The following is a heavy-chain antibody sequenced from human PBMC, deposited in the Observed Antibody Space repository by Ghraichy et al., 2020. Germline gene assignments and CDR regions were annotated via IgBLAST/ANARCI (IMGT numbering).Heavy chain of an antibody. D-gene: IGHD2-2*01. V-gene: IGHV4-59*01. CDR2: IYYSGST. CDR1: GGSISSYY. J-gene: IGHJ4*02. Sequence: SETLSLTCTVSGGSISSYYWSWIRQPPRKGLEWIGYIYYSGSTNYNPSLKSRVTISVDTSKNQFSLKLSSVTAADTAVYYCARSRARAPAAIKWGQGTLVTVSS. CDR3: ARSRARAPAAIK.